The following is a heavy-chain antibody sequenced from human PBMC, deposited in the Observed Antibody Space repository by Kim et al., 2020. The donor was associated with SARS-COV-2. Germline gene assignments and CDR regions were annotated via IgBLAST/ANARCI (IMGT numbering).Heavy chain of an antibody. D-gene: IGHD3-10*01. CDR2: ISSSSSYI. Sequence: GGSLRLSCAASGFTFSSYSMNWVRQAPGKGLEWVSSISSSSSYIYYADSVKGRFTISRDNAKNSLYLQMNSLRAEDTAVYYCAREPSPFGELLSSYYYYYGMDVWGQGTTVTVSS. V-gene: IGHV3-21*01. CDR1: GFTFSSYS. CDR3: AREPSPFGELLSSYYYYYGMDV. J-gene: IGHJ6*02.